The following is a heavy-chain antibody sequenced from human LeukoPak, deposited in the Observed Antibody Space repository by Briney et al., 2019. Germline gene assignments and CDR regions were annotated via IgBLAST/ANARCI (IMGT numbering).Heavy chain of an antibody. J-gene: IGHJ4*02. CDR1: GGSFSGYY. CDR3: ARTKKDIVVVVAATRLGYGAYDY. Sequence: SETLSLTCAVYGGSFSGYYWSWIRQPPGKGLEWIGEINHSRSTNYNPSLKSRVTISVDTSKNQFSLKLSSVTAADTAVYYCARTKKDIVVVVAATRLGYGAYDYWGQGTLVTVSS. D-gene: IGHD2-15*01. V-gene: IGHV4-34*01. CDR2: INHSRST.